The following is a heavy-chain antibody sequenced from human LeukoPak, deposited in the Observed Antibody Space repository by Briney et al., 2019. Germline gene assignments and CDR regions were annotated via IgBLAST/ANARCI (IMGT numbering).Heavy chain of an antibody. CDR2: INPNSGGT. V-gene: IGHV1-2*02. Sequence: ASVKVSCKASGYSFADYYMHWVRQAPGQGLEWMGWINPNSGGTNYAQKFQGRVTMTRDTSISTAYMELSRLRSDDTAVYYCARDARLLWFGEFLPWGQGTLVTVSS. J-gene: IGHJ5*02. CDR1: GYSFADYY. D-gene: IGHD3-10*01. CDR3: ARDARLLWFGEFLP.